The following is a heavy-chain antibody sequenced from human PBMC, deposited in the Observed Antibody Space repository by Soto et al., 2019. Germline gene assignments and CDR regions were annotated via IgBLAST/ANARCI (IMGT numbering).Heavy chain of an antibody. CDR3: ARMVVAATLPWFDP. Sequence: QVQLVESGGGVVQPGRSLRLSCEAYGFTLRSYGMHWVRQVPGKGLEWVAVKWYDGSNKYYAASVKGRLTISRDNSKNTLYLQMNSLRSEDTAVYYCARMVVAATLPWFDPWGQGTLVTVSS. J-gene: IGHJ5*02. CDR1: GFTLRSYG. V-gene: IGHV3-33*01. CDR2: KWYDGSNK. D-gene: IGHD2-15*01.